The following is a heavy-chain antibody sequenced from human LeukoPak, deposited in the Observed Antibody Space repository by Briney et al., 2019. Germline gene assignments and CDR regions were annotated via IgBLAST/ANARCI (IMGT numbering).Heavy chain of an antibody. D-gene: IGHD1-26*01. CDR2: IIPILGTA. CDR3: ARDAGDRHAFDI. Sequence: SVKVSCKAAGGTFSRYAISWVRQSPGQGLEWMGGIIPILGTANNAQKFQGSVTITPDKSTSTAYMELSRVRSEDTAVYDCARDAGDRHAFDIWGQGTMVTVSS. J-gene: IGHJ3*02. V-gene: IGHV1-69*10. CDR1: GGTFSRYA.